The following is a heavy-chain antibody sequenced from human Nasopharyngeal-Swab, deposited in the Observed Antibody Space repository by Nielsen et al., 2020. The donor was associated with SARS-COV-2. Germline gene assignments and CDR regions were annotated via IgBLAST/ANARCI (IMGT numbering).Heavy chain of an antibody. CDR2: ISYDGSNK. V-gene: IGHV3-30-3*01. CDR3: AREDTMIVTPDY. Sequence: GGSLRLSCAASGFTFSSYAMHWVRHAPGKGLEWVAVISYDGSNKYYADSVKGRFTISRDNSKNTLYLQMNSLRAEDTAVYYCAREDTMIVTPDYWGQGTLVTVSS. CDR1: GFTFSSYA. D-gene: IGHD3-22*01. J-gene: IGHJ4*02.